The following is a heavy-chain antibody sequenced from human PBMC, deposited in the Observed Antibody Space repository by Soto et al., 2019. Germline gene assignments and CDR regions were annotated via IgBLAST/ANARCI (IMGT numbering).Heavy chain of an antibody. D-gene: IGHD2-15*01. J-gene: IGHJ5*02. V-gene: IGHV4-31*03. CDR2: IYYSGST. CDR1: GGSISSGGYY. CDR3: ARDLGLYCSGGSCYHNWFDP. Sequence: QVQLQESGPGLVKPSQTLSLTCTVSGGSISSGGYYWSWIRQHPGKGLEWIGYIYYSGSTYYNPSLKSRVTISVDTSKIQSSLKLSSVTAADTAVYYCARDLGLYCSGGSCYHNWFDPWGQGTLVTVSS.